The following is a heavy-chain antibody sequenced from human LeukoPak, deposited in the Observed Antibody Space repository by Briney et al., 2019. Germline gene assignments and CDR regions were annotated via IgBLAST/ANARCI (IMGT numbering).Heavy chain of an antibody. D-gene: IGHD5-18*01. J-gene: IGHJ4*02. CDR2: FDVIDSET. CDR1: GSSLSKLS. Sequence: GASVKVSCTVSGSSLSKLSLYWVRQAPGKGLEWMGGFDVIDSETFYAQKFQGRVTMTEDSSTDTAYMELRSLTSDDTALYYCAAGRPYSLLDYWGQGTLVTVSS. V-gene: IGHV1-24*01. CDR3: AAGRPYSLLDY.